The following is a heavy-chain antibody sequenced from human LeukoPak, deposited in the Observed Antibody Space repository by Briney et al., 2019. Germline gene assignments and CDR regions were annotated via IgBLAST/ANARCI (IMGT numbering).Heavy chain of an antibody. CDR2: IIPTLGIA. J-gene: IGHJ4*02. CDR1: GGTFSSYA. D-gene: IGHD6-19*01. V-gene: IGHV1-69*04. Sequence: ASVKVSCKASGGTFSSYAISWVRQAPGQGLEWMGRIIPTLGIANYAQKFQGRVTITADKSTSTAYMELSSLRSEDTAVYYCARDHGWYRWYFDYWGQGTLVTVSS. CDR3: ARDHGWYRWYFDY.